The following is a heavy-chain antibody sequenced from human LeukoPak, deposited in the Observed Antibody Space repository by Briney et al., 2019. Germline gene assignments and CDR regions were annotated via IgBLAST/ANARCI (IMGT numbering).Heavy chain of an antibody. D-gene: IGHD2-8*01. CDR3: ASDMLSTPPFDY. CDR1: GFTFSSYS. V-gene: IGHV3-48*01. J-gene: IGHJ4*02. Sequence: GGSLRLSCAASGFTFSSYSMNWVRQAPGKGLEWVSYISSSSTIYYADSVKGRLTISRDNAKNSLYLQMNSLRAEDTAVYYCASDMLSTPPFDYWGQGTLVTVSS. CDR2: ISSSSTI.